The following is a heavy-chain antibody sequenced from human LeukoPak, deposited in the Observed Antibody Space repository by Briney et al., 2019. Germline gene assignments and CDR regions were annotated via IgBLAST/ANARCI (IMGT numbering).Heavy chain of an antibody. CDR2: INHSGST. V-gene: IGHV4-34*01. CDR3: ARGPKTDIVVVPAATFLDY. J-gene: IGHJ4*02. CDR1: GGSISGYY. Sequence: PSETLSLTCTVSGGSISGYYWSWIRQPPGKGLEWIGEINHSGSTNYNPSLKSRVTISVDTSKNQFSLKLSSVTAADTAVYYCARGPKTDIVVVPAATFLDYWGQGTLVTVSS. D-gene: IGHD2-2*01.